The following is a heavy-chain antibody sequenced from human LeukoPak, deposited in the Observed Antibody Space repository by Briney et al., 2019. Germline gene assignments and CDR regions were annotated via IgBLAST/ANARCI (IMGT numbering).Heavy chain of an antibody. CDR3: ARHPVMTTVGHYYYYMDV. V-gene: IGHV4-39*01. Sequence: PSETLSLTCTVSGGSISSSSYYWGWIRQPPGKGLEWIGSIYYSGSTYYNPSLKSRVTISVDTSKNQFSLKLSSVTAADTAVYYCARHPVMTTVGHYYYYMDVWGKGTTVTVSS. CDR2: IYYSGST. CDR1: GGSISSSSYY. J-gene: IGHJ6*03. D-gene: IGHD4-17*01.